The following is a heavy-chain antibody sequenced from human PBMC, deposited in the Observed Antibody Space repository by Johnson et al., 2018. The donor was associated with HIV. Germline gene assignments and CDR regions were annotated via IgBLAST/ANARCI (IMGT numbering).Heavy chain of an antibody. Sequence: VLLVESGGVVVQPGGSLRLSCETSRFTFDDYAMHWVRQAPGKGLEWVANIKQDGGEKYYVDSVKGRFTISRDNAKNSLYLQMNSLRVEDTALYYCARPADYGDYSRDAFDIWGQGTMVTVSS. D-gene: IGHD4-17*01. CDR3: ARPADYGDYSRDAFDI. V-gene: IGHV3-7*01. CDR2: IKQDGGEK. CDR1: RFTFDDYA. J-gene: IGHJ3*02.